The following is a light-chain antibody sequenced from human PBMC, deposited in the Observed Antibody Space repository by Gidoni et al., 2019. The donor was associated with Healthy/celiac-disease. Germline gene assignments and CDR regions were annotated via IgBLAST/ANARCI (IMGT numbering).Light chain of an antibody. CDR2: CAS. Sequence: IVMPQSPATLSVSPGERATLSCRASQSVSSNLAWYQQKPGQAPRLLIYCASTRATGIPARFSGSGSGTEFTLTISSLQSEDFAVYYCQQYNNWPRTFGQGTKVEIK. V-gene: IGKV3-15*01. CDR3: QQYNNWPRT. CDR1: QSVSSN. J-gene: IGKJ1*01.